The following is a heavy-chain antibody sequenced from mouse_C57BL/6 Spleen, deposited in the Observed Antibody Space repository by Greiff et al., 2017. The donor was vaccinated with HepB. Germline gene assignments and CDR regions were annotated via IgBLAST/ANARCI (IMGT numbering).Heavy chain of an antibody. CDR2: ISYDGSN. J-gene: IGHJ2*01. D-gene: IGHD1-1*01. V-gene: IGHV3-6*01. CDR1: GYSITSGYY. CDR3: ARGGTVVAPHFDY. Sequence: EVKLQESGPGLVKPSQSLSLTCSVTGYSITSGYYWNWIRQFPGNKLEWMGYISYDGSNNYNPSLKNRISITRDTSKNQFFLKLNSVTTEYTATYSCARGGTVVAPHFDYWGQGTTLTVSS.